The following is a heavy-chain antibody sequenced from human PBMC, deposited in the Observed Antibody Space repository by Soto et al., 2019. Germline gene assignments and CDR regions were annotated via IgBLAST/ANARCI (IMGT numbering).Heavy chain of an antibody. CDR1: GGSISSYY. CDR2: IYTSGST. J-gene: IGHJ4*02. D-gene: IGHD3-10*01. Sequence: SETLSLTCTVSGGSISSYYWTWIRQPSGKGLEWIGRIYTSGSTNYNPSLKSRVTLSVDTSKNQFSLKLISVTAADTAVYYCARDLKFGQADYWGQGSQATVSS. CDR3: ARDLKFGQADY. V-gene: IGHV4-4*07.